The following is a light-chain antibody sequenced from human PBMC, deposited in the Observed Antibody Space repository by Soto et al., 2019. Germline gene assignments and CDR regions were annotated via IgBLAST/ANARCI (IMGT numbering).Light chain of an antibody. V-gene: IGKV3-20*01. CDR1: QSVSSSY. CDR2: GAS. CDR3: QQYGSSPLT. J-gene: IGKJ5*01. Sequence: EIVLTQSPGTLSLSPGERATLSCRASQSVSSSYLAWYQQKPGQAPRLLIYGASSRATGIPDRFSGSGSGTDFTLTISRLEPEDFAVYYCQQYGSSPLTFGQGTGLEIK.